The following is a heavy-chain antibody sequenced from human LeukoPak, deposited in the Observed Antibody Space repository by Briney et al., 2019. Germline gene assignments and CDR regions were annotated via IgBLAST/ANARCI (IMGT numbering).Heavy chain of an antibody. V-gene: IGHV3-11*01. Sequence: GGSLRLSCAASGFTFSDYYMSWIRQAPGKGLEWVSYISSSGSTIYYADSVKGRFTISRDNSKNTLYLQMNSLRAEDTAVYYCAKTSSGNYYFFDYWGLGTLVTVSS. J-gene: IGHJ4*02. D-gene: IGHD1-26*01. CDR1: GFTFSDYY. CDR3: AKTSSGNYYFFDY. CDR2: ISSSGSTI.